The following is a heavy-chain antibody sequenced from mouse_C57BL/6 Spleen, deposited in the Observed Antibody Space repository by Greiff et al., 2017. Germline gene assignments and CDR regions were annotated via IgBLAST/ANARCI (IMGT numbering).Heavy chain of an antibody. Sequence: VQLQQSGAELARPGASVKLSCKASGYTFTSYGISWVKQSTGQGLEWIGEIYPSSGNTYYNEKFKGKATLTADKSSSTAYMELRSLTSEDSAVYFCALQLTGDYAMDYWGQGTSVTVSA. CDR1: GYTFTSYG. D-gene: IGHD4-1*01. CDR3: ALQLTGDYAMDY. J-gene: IGHJ4*01. CDR2: IYPSSGNT. V-gene: IGHV1-81*01.